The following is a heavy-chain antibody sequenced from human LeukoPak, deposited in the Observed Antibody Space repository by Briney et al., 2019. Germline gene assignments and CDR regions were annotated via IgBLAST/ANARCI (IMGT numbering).Heavy chain of an antibody. D-gene: IGHD3-22*01. CDR1: GFTLSSYA. CDR2: IKSKTDGGTT. V-gene: IGHV3-15*01. J-gene: IGHJ3*01. Sequence: GGSLRPSCAASGFTLSSYAMSWVRQAPGKGLEWVGHIKSKTDGGTTDYGAPVNGRFTISRDDSKNTVYLQMNSLKTEDTAVYYCTTDPRYYDSSGHYYLVEAFDVWGQGTKVIVSS. CDR3: TTDPRYYDSSGHYYLVEAFDV.